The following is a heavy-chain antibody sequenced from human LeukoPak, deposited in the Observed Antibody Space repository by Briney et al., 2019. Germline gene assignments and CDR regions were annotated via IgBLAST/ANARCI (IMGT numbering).Heavy chain of an antibody. V-gene: IGHV3-23*01. CDR1: GFTFSSHA. CDR2: ISASGDGI. CDR3: AKTQGGAAGNRVFDH. D-gene: IGHD6-13*01. J-gene: IGHJ4*02. Sequence: GGSLRLSCAASGFTFSSHAMSWVRQAPGKGLEWVSAISASGDGIYYTDSVKGRFTMSRDNSKDTLYLQMNSLRADDTAVYYCAKTQGGAAGNRVFDHWGQGALVTVSS.